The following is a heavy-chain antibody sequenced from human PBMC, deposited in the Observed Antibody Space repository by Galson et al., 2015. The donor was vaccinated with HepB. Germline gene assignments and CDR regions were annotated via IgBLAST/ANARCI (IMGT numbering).Heavy chain of an antibody. CDR1: GFTFSSYA. D-gene: IGHD5-18*01. V-gene: IGHV3-30-3*01. CDR3: ARDPERIQLLIDY. J-gene: IGHJ4*02. CDR2: ISYDGSNK. Sequence: SLRLSCAASGFTFSSYAMHWVRQAPGKGLEWVAVISYDGSNKYYADSVKGRFTISRDNSKNTLYLQMNSLGAEDTAVYYCARDPERIQLLIDYWGQGTLVTVSS.